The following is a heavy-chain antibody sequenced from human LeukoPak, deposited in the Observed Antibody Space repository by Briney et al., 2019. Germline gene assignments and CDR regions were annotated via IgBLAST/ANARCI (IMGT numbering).Heavy chain of an antibody. CDR3: TTVISGSYLFDY. J-gene: IGHJ4*02. V-gene: IGHV3-15*01. CDR1: RFTFSNAW. D-gene: IGHD1-26*01. Sequence: GGSLRLSCAASRFTFSNAWMSWVRQAPGKGLEWVGRIKSKTDGGTTDYAAPVKGRFTISRDDSKNTLYLQMNSLKTEDTAVYYCTTVISGSYLFDYWGQGTLVTVSS. CDR2: IKSKTDGGTT.